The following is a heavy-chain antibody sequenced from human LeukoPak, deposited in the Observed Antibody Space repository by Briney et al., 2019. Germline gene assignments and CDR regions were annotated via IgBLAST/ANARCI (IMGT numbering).Heavy chain of an antibody. CDR2: IIPIFGTA. Sequence: ASVKVSCKASGGTFSSYAISWVRQAPGQGLEWMGGIIPIFGTANYAQKFQGRVTITTDESTSTAYMELSSLRSEDTAVYCCASSSYYDSSLGYWGQGTLVTVSS. J-gene: IGHJ4*02. D-gene: IGHD3-22*01. CDR1: GGTFSSYA. CDR3: ASSSYYDSSLGY. V-gene: IGHV1-69*05.